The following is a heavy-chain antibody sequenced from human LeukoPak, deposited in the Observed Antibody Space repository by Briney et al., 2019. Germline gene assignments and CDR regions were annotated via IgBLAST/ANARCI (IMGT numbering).Heavy chain of an antibody. V-gene: IGHV4-39*07. CDR3: ARVGTYYYGSGSYYFDY. D-gene: IGHD3-10*01. Sequence: KPSETLSLTCTVSGGSISSSSSFWVWIRQPPGKGLEWIGNIYYSGSTYYNPSVKSRVTISVDTSNNQFSLRLSSVTAADTAVYYCARVGTYYYGSGSYYFDYWGQGTLVTVSS. CDR2: IYYSGST. J-gene: IGHJ4*02. CDR1: GGSISSSSSF.